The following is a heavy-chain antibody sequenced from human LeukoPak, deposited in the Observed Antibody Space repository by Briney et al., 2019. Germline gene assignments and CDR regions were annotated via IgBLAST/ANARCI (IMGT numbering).Heavy chain of an antibody. D-gene: IGHD6-13*01. CDR3: ANDLYSSSWYSFDY. J-gene: IGHJ4*02. CDR2: IKQDGSEK. CDR1: RFTFSSYW. V-gene: IGHV3-7*03. Sequence: PGGSLRLSCAASRFTFSSYWMSWVRQAPGKGLEWVANIKQDGSEKYYVDSVKGRFTISRDNSKNTLYLQMNSLRAEDTAVYYCANDLYSSSWYSFDYWGQGTLVTVSS.